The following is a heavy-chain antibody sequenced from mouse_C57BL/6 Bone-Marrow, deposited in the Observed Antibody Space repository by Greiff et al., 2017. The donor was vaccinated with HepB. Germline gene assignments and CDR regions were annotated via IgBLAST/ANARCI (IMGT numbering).Heavy chain of an antibody. D-gene: IGHD1-1*01. Sequence: QVQLQQSGAELARPGASVKLSCKASGYTFTSYGIRWVKQRTGQGLEWIGEIYPRSGNTYYNEKFKGKATLTADKSSSTAYMELRRLTSEDAAVYFCERFTYYDGSSYSYWGQGTTLTVSS. CDR2: IYPRSGNT. V-gene: IGHV1-81*01. J-gene: IGHJ2*01. CDR3: ERFTYYDGSSYSY. CDR1: GYTFTSYG.